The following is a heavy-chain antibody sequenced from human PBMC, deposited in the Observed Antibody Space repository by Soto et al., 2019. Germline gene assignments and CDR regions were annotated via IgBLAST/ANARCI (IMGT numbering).Heavy chain of an antibody. D-gene: IGHD3-22*01. J-gene: IGHJ4*02. CDR3: AADPYYYDSSGYPTPSY. CDR2: IVVGSGNT. V-gene: IGHV1-58*01. Sequence: SVKVSCKASGFTFTSSAVQWVRQARGQRLEWIGWIVVGSGNTNYAQKFQERVTITRDMSTSAAYMELSSLRSEDTAVYYCAADPYYYDSSGYPTPSYWGQGTLVTVSS. CDR1: GFTFTSSA.